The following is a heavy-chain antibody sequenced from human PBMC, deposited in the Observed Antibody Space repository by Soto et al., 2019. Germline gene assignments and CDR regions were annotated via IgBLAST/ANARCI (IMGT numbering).Heavy chain of an antibody. CDR1: GCSISSYY. CDR3: ARLAARSWFDP. Sequence: ETLSLTCTVSGCSISSYYWSWIRQPPGKGLEWIGYIYYSGSTNYNPSLKSRVTISVDASKNQFSLKLSSVTAADTAVYYCARLAARSWFDPWGKGTLVTVSS. V-gene: IGHV4-59*01. J-gene: IGHJ5*02. CDR2: IYYSGST. D-gene: IGHD6-6*01.